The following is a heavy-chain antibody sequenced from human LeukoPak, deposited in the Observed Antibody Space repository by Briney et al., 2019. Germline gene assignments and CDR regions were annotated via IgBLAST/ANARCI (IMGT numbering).Heavy chain of an antibody. CDR2: MNWNGGST. D-gene: IGHD1-26*01. Sequence: GGSLRLSCAASGINFDDYDMNWVRQAPGKGLEWVWGMNWNGGSTGYADSVKGRFTISRDNAKNSLYLQMNSLRAEDTAFYYCAKGGSYRDYFFYYMDVWGKGTTVTVSS. CDR3: AKGGSYRDYFFYYMDV. V-gene: IGHV3-20*04. J-gene: IGHJ6*03. CDR1: GINFDDYD.